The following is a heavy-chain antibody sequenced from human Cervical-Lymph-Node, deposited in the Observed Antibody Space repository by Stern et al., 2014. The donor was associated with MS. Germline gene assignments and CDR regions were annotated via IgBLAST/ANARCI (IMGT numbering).Heavy chain of an antibody. Sequence: QMQLVQSGSEVRKPGASVNVTCKASGGTFRNFAVNLVRQAPGQGLEWVGGIIPVFGTPTYAQKFQGRVTIISDESTNSVYVELSSLTTDDTATYFCASAHPATRRGYKGMNVWGQGTTIAVSS. CDR1: GGTFRNFA. CDR3: ASAHPATRRGYKGMNV. V-gene: IGHV1-69*01. CDR2: IIPVFGTP. J-gene: IGHJ6*02. D-gene: IGHD2-2*01.